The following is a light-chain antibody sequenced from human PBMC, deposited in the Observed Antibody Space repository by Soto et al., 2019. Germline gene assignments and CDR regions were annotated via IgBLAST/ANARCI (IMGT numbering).Light chain of an antibody. J-gene: IGLJ1*01. CDR1: GRDIGAYDY. Sequence: QSALTQPASVSGSPGQSITISCTVSGRDIGAYDYVSWYQQHPGKAPKLLIYVVKNRPSGVSYRFSASKSAFTASLTISGLQAEDEAHYYCSSYTTSYFYVFGPGTKVTVL. CDR2: VVK. V-gene: IGLV2-14*01. CDR3: SSYTTSYFYV.